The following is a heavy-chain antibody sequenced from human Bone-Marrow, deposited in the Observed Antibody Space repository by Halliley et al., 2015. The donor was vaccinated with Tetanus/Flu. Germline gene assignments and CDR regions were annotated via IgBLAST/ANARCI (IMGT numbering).Heavy chain of an antibody. V-gene: IGHV4-31*02. J-gene: IGHJ4*02. D-gene: IGHD2-21*01. Sequence: GLEGIGSIYYSGGAIYNPSLKSRLTMSVDTSKNQFSLKLGSVTAADTAIYYCARVIPAARYFDYWGQGAKVTVSS. CDR3: ARVIPAARYFDY. CDR2: IYYSGGA.